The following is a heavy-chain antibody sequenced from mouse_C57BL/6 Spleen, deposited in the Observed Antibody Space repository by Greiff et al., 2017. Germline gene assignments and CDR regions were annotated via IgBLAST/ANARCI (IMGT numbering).Heavy chain of an antibody. CDR1: GYTFTSYW. D-gene: IGHD2-5*01. Sequence: QVQLQQPGAELVKPGASVKLSCKASGYTFTSYWMHWVKQRPGRGLEWIGRIDPNSGGTKYNEKFKGKATLTVDKPSSTAYMQLSSLTSEDSAVYYCARAGGSYYRNRYYFDYWGQGTTLTVSS. V-gene: IGHV1-72*01. J-gene: IGHJ2*01. CDR3: ARAGGSYYRNRYYFDY. CDR2: IDPNSGGT.